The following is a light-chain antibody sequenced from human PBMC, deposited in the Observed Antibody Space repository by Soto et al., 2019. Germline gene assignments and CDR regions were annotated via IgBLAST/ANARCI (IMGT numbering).Light chain of an antibody. J-gene: IGLJ1*01. V-gene: IGLV2-14*01. Sequence: QSVLTQPASVSGSPGQSITISCTGTISDVGGYNYVSWYQQHPGKAPKLMIYGVSIRPSGASDRFSGSKSGNTASLTISGLQAEDEADYYCSSYTSSRTYVFGTGTKLTVL. CDR1: ISDVGGYNY. CDR3: SSYTSSRTYV. CDR2: GVS.